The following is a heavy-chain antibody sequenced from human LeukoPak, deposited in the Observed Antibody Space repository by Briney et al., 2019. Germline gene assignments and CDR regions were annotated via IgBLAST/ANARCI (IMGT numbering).Heavy chain of an antibody. CDR1: GFTFSSYG. CDR3: AKTKGPIVVVTAILDY. V-gene: IGHV3-30*18. D-gene: IGHD2-21*02. J-gene: IGHJ4*02. Sequence: GWSLRLSCAASGFTFSSYGMHWVRQAAGKGMEWVAVISYDGSNKYYADSVKGRFTISRDNSKNTLYLQMNSLRAEDTAVYYCAKTKGPIVVVTAILDYWGQGTLVTVSS. CDR2: ISYDGSNK.